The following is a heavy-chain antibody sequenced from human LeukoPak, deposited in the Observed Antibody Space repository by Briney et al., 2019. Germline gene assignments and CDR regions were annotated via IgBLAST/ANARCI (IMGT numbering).Heavy chain of an antibody. V-gene: IGHV4-30-4*01. CDR3: ARGTRDMPFDP. Sequence: PSQTLSLTCTVSGGSISSGDYYWGWIRQPPGKGMEWIGYIYYSGSTYYNPSLKSRVTISVDTSKNQFSLKLSSVTAADTAVYYCARGTRDMPFDPWGQGTLVTVSS. CDR2: IYYSGST. J-gene: IGHJ5*02. D-gene: IGHD2-2*01. CDR1: GGSISSGDYY.